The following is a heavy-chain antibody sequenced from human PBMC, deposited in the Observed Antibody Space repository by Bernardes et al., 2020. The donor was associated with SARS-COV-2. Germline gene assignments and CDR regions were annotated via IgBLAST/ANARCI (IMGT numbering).Heavy chain of an antibody. D-gene: IGHD3-3*01. CDR1: GGSISSSSYY. V-gene: IGHV4-39*01. J-gene: IGHJ4*02. CDR3: ARQHLGGVTIFGVVTTDRYFDY. Sequence: SETLSLTCTVSGGSISSSSYYWGWIRQPPGKGLEWIGSIYYSGSTYYNPSLKSRVTISVDTSKNQFSLKLSSVTAADTAVYYCARQHLGGVTIFGVVTTDRYFDYWGKGNLV. CDR2: IYYSGST.